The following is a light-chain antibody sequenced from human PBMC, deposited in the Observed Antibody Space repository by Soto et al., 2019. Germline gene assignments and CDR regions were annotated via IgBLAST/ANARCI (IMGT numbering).Light chain of an antibody. CDR1: QSVSNNY. J-gene: IGKJ1*01. CDR3: QGYASACT. CDR2: CAS. V-gene: IGKV3-20*01. Sequence: EIVLPQSPGILSLSPGERATLSCRASQSVSNNYLDRDKQKPGQAPRLLIYCASDRATGITDRFSGSGSGTDFTLTISRLEPEDFAVYYCQGYASACTFGQGTKVDIK.